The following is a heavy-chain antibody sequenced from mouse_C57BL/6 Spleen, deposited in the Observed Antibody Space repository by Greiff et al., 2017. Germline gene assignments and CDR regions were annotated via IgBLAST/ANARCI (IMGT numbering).Heavy chain of an antibody. CDR3: AVITTVVPYAMDY. CDR2: IWRGGST. Sequence: VMLVESGPGLVQPSPSLSITCTVSGFSLTSYGVHWVRQSPGKGLEWLGVIWRGGSTDYNAAFMPRLSITKDNSKSQVFFKMNSLQADDTAIYYCAVITTVVPYAMDYWGQGTSVTVSS. J-gene: IGHJ4*01. CDR1: GFSLTSYG. D-gene: IGHD1-1*01. V-gene: IGHV2-5*01.